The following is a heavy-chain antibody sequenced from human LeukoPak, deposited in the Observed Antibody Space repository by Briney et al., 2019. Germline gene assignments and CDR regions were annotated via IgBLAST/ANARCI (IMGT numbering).Heavy chain of an antibody. CDR3: ADYGGGGGNLRLGYYYYGMDV. CDR2: IIPILGIA. Sequence: ASVKVSCKASGGTFSSYAISSVRQAPGQGLEWMGRIIPILGIANYAQKFQGRVTITADKSTSTAYMELSSLRSEDTAVYYCADYGGGGGNLRLGYYYYGMDVWGQGTTVTVSS. J-gene: IGHJ6*02. CDR1: GGTFSSYA. V-gene: IGHV1-69*04. D-gene: IGHD4-23*01.